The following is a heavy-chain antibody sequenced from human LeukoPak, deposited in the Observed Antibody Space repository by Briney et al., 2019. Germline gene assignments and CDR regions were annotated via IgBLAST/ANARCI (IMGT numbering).Heavy chain of an antibody. CDR1: GCTFTSYD. CDR2: MNPNSGNT. D-gene: IGHD5-18*01. V-gene: IGHV1-8*01. CDR3: ARATDRATDFDY. J-gene: IGHJ4*02. Sequence: GASVKVSCKASGCTFTSYDINWVRQATEQGLEWMGWMNPNSGNTGYAQKFQGRVTMTRNTSISTAYMELSSLRSEDTAVYYCARATDRATDFDYWGQGTLVTVSS.